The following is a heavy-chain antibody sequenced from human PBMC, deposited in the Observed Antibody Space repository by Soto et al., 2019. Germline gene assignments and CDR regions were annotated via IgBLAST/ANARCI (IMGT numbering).Heavy chain of an antibody. CDR2: FYPSGRT. CDR3: ARWSRITPQHDV. CDR1: GASISDYY. V-gene: IGHV4-59*01. J-gene: IGHJ4*02. D-gene: IGHD1-20*01. Sequence: KPSETLSLTCTVSGASISDYYWSWIRQSPGKGLDWIGYFYPSGRTDYNPSLKSRVTISVDTSKNQFSLELNSLTAADTAVYYCARWSRITPQHDVWGQGALVTVSS.